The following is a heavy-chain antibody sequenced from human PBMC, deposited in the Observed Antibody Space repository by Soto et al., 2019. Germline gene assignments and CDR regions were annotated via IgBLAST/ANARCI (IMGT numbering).Heavy chain of an antibody. CDR1: GFTFSSYA. CDR2: ISGSGGST. V-gene: IGHV3-23*01. CDR3: AKDLRSMITFGASDY. D-gene: IGHD3-16*01. J-gene: IGHJ4*02. Sequence: GGSLRLSCAASGFTFSSYAMSWVRQAPGKGLEWVSAISGSGGSTYYADSVKGRFTISRDNSKNTLYLQMNSLRAEDTAVYYCAKDLRSMITFGASDYWGQGTLVTVSS.